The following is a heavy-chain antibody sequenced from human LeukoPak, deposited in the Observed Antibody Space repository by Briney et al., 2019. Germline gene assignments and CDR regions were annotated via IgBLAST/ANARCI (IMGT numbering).Heavy chain of an antibody. CDR3: ARENTAGIEN. J-gene: IGHJ4*02. CDR2: ISSSGSTI. D-gene: IGHD6-19*01. Sequence: GGSLRLSCAASGFTFSSYEMNWVRQAPGKGLEWASYISSSGSTIYYADSVKGRFTISRDNAKNSLYLQMNSLRAEDTAVYYCARENTAGIENWGQGTLVTVSS. V-gene: IGHV3-48*03. CDR1: GFTFSSYE.